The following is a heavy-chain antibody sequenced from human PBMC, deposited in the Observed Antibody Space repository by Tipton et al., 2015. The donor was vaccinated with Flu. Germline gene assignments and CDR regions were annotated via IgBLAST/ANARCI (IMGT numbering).Heavy chain of an antibody. CDR1: GYSISSGYY. CDR2: IYHSGST. V-gene: IGHV4-38-2*02. Sequence: LRLSCTVSGYSISSGYYWGWIRQPPGKGLEWIGSIYHSGSTYYNPSLKSRVTISVDTSKNQFSLKLSSVTAADTAVYYCARAYDFWSGYYQDWGQGTLVTVSS. J-gene: IGHJ4*02. D-gene: IGHD3-3*01. CDR3: ARAYDFWSGYYQD.